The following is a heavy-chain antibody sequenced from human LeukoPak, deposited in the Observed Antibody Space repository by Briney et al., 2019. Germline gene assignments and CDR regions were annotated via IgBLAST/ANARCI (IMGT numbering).Heavy chain of an antibody. CDR2: INPKSGDT. CDR3: AYDFWSGETDY. CDR1: GYTFTDYH. V-gene: IGHV1-2*02. J-gene: IGHJ4*02. D-gene: IGHD3-3*01. Sequence: ASVKVSCKASGYTFTDYHTHWVRQAPGQGLEWMGWINPKSGDTNYAQSFQGRVTMTRDTSISTAYLELNRLTSDDTAVYFCAYDFWSGETDYWGQGTLVTVAS.